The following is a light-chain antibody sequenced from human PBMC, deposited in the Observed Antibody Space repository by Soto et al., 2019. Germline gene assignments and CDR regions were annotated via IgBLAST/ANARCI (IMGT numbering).Light chain of an antibody. CDR1: SSDVGRYNR. CDR2: EVS. CDR3: SSYSSSSTWV. Sequence: QSALTQPPSVSGSPGQSVTISCTGTSSDVGRYNRVSWYQQPPGTAPRLMIYEVSNRPSGVTDRFSGSKSGNTASLTISGLQAEDEADYYCSSYSSSSTWVFGGGTKLTVL. V-gene: IGLV2-18*02. J-gene: IGLJ3*02.